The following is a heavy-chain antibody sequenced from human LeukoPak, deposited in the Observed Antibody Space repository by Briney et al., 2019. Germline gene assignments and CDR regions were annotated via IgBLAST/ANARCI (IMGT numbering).Heavy chain of an antibody. Sequence: GGSLRLSCAASGFTFSSYSMNWVRQAPGKGLEWVSSISSSSSYIYYADSVKGRFTISRDNAKNSLYLQMNSLRAEDTAVYYCARDLALLWFGDPTSFDYWGQGTLVTASS. CDR3: ARDLALLWFGDPTSFDY. CDR2: ISSSSSYI. CDR1: GFTFSSYS. J-gene: IGHJ4*02. D-gene: IGHD3-10*01. V-gene: IGHV3-21*01.